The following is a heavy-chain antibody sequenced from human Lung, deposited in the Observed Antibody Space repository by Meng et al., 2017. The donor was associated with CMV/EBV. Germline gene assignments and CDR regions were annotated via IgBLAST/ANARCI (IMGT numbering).Heavy chain of an antibody. Sequence: SCAASGFTFSSYAMHWVRQAPGKGLEWVAVISYDGSNKYYADSVKGRFTISRDNSKNTLYLQMNSLRAEDTAVYYCARDLIAYSSGRYGLYFDYWXQGKXVTVSS. CDR2: ISYDGSNK. J-gene: IGHJ4*02. CDR3: ARDLIAYSSGRYGLYFDY. D-gene: IGHD6-19*01. V-gene: IGHV3-30-3*01. CDR1: GFTFSSYA.